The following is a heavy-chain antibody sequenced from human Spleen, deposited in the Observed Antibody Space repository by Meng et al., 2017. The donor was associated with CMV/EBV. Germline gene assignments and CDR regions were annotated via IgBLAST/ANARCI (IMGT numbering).Heavy chain of an antibody. J-gene: IGHJ4*02. CDR2: ISHDGSNT. CDR1: GFVFSDFA. V-gene: IGHV3-30-3*02. CDR3: AKNFLVLYSAFDF. D-gene: IGHD4-11*01. Sequence: ASGFVFSDFAIHWVRQAPGKGLEWVVVISHDGSNTYNADSVKGRFTISRDNSKNAVYLQMNRMGPEDTAIYYCAKNFLVLYSAFDFWGQGTLVTVSS.